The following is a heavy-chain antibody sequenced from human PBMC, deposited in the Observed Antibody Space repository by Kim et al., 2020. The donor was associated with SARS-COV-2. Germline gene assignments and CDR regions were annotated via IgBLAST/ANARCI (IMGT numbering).Heavy chain of an antibody. V-gene: IGHV3-9*01. J-gene: IGHJ4*02. D-gene: IGHD5-18*01. CDR3: ARLGGGYSSLYYFDY. CDR2: ISWNSGSI. CDR1: GFTFDDYA. Sequence: GGSLRLSCAASGFTFDDYAMHWVRQAPGKGLEWVSGISWNSGSIGYADSVKGRFTISRDNAKNSLYLQMNSLRAEDTALYYCARLGGGYSSLYYFDYWGQGTLVTVSS.